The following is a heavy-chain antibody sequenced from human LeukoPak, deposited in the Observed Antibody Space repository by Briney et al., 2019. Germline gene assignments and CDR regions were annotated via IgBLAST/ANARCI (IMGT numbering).Heavy chain of an antibody. Sequence: GASVKVSCKASGYTFTSYDINWVRQATGQGLEWMGWMNPNSGNTGYAQKFQGRVTMTRNTSISTAYMELSGLRSEDTAVYYCASSYYYDSSGYHYYYYGMDVWGQGTTVTVSS. J-gene: IGHJ6*02. CDR1: GYTFTSYD. V-gene: IGHV1-8*01. CDR2: MNPNSGNT. D-gene: IGHD3-22*01. CDR3: ASSYYYDSSGYHYYYYGMDV.